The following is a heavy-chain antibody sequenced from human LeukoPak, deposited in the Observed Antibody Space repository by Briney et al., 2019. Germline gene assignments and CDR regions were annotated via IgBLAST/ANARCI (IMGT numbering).Heavy chain of an antibody. V-gene: IGHV1-69*04. J-gene: IGHJ4*02. D-gene: IGHD3-16*01. CDR3: ARNAWESGWRGGSTVELYDYVWGNFDY. Sequence: SVKVSCKASGYSFTSYGFSWVRQAPGQGLEWMGRIIPILGIANYAQKFQGRVTITADKSTSTAYMELSSLRSEDTAVYYCARNAWESGWRGGSTVELYDYVWGNFDYWGQGTLVTVSS. CDR2: IIPILGIA. CDR1: GYSFTSYG.